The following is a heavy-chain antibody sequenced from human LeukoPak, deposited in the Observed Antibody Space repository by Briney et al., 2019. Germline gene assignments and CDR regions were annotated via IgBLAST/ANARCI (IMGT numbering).Heavy chain of an antibody. CDR1: GYTLTGYF. Sequence: ASVKVSCKASGYTLTGYFMYWVRQAPGQGLKWMGRSNPNSGGTNYVQTFQGRVTMTRDTSISTAYMELSRLRSGDTAVYYCARDYLYDSSGYYYYWGQGTLVTVSS. J-gene: IGHJ4*02. CDR2: SNPNSGGT. V-gene: IGHV1-2*06. D-gene: IGHD3-22*01. CDR3: ARDYLYDSSGYYYY.